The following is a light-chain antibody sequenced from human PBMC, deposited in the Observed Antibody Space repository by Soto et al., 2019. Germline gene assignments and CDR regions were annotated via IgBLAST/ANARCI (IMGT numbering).Light chain of an antibody. V-gene: IGKV1-12*01. CDR2: SAS. CDR1: QGISRW. J-gene: IGKJ3*01. CDR3: QQYDNLPFT. Sequence: DIQMTQLPSSMSASVGDRVTITCRASQGISRWLAWYHQKPGKAPNLLIYSASTLHSGVPSRFSGSGSGTDFTLTISSLQPEDIATYYCQQYDNLPFTFGPGTKVHIK.